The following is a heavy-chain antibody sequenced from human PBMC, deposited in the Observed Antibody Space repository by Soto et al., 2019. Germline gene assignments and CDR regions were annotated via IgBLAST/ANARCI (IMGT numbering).Heavy chain of an antibody. CDR3: ARGRGFRGYSYGYNYFDY. V-gene: IGHV4-31*03. D-gene: IGHD5-18*01. CDR1: GGSISSGGYY. CDR2: IYYSGST. J-gene: IGHJ4*02. Sequence: QVQLQESGPGLVKPSQTLSLTCTVSGGSISSGGYYWSWIRQHPGKGLEWIGYIYYSGSTYYNPSLKSRVTISVDTSKNQFSLKLISVTAADTAVYYCARGRGFRGYSYGYNYFDYLGQGTLVTVSS.